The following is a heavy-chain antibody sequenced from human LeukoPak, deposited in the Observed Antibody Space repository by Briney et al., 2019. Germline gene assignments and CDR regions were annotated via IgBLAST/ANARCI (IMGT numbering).Heavy chain of an antibody. CDR2: ISAYNGNT. Sequence: ASVKVSCKASGYTSTSYGISWVRQAPGQGLEWMGWISAYNGNTNYAQKLRGRVTMTTDTSTSTAYMELRSLRSDDTAVYYCARERLLWFGIYYYYGMDVWGQGTTVTVFS. D-gene: IGHD3-10*01. CDR3: ARERLLWFGIYYYYGMDV. J-gene: IGHJ6*02. V-gene: IGHV1-18*01. CDR1: GYTSTSYG.